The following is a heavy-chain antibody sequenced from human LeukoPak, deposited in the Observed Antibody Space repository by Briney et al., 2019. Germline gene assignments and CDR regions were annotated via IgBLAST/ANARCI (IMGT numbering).Heavy chain of an antibody. V-gene: IGHV1-18*01. Sequence: SVKLSCKASGYTCTSYGISWVRQAPRQGLERMVWISVYNGNTNYLQKRESIVTITTDKSTSTDYMDVRGPRSADTDVYYCARVWDYGVLVYFGMDAWGQGTTVTVSS. D-gene: IGHD3-16*01. J-gene: IGHJ6*02. CDR2: ISVYNGNT. CDR3: ARVWDYGVLVYFGMDA. CDR1: GYTCTSYG.